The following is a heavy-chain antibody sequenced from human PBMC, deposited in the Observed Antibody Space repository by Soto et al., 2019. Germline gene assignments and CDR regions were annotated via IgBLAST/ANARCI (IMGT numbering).Heavy chain of an antibody. Sequence: GASVKVSCKVSGYTLTELSMHWVRQAPGKGLEWMGGFDPEDGETIYAQKFQGRVTMTEDTSTDTAYMELSSLRSEDTDVYYCATSFRGVIIGFYEKPKYYFDYWGQGTLVTVSS. J-gene: IGHJ4*02. CDR1: GYTLTELS. D-gene: IGHD3-10*01. CDR3: ATSFRGVIIGFYEKPKYYFDY. V-gene: IGHV1-24*01. CDR2: FDPEDGET.